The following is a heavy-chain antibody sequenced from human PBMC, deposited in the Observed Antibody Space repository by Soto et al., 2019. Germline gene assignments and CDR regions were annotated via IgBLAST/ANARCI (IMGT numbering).Heavy chain of an antibody. Sequence: QVQLQESGPGLVMPSQTLSLTCTVSGGSISSGVHFWSWIRRHPGKGLEWIGYIYSTESTYYNPSRRSRVFISVDASMNQFSLHLTSVTAADTALYYCARQYCPTPSCPTGGGFDIWGRGTMVSVSS. V-gene: IGHV4-31*03. D-gene: IGHD2-15*01. J-gene: IGHJ3*02. CDR2: IYSTEST. CDR3: ARQYCPTPSCPTGGGFDI. CDR1: GGSISSGVHF.